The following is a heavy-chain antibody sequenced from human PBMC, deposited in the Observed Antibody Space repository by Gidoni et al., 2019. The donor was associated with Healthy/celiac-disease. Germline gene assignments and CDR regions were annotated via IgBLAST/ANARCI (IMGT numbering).Heavy chain of an antibody. CDR2: IIPIFGTA. J-gene: IGHJ4*02. CDR1: GGTFSSYA. Sequence: QVQLVQSGAEVKKPGSSVKVSCKASGGTFSSYAISWVRQAPGQGLEWMGGIIPIFGTANYAQKFQGRVTITADESTSTAYMELSSLRSEDTAVYYCALLWGGIAAASPPEFDYWGQGTLVTVSS. CDR3: ALLWGGIAAASPPEFDY. D-gene: IGHD6-13*01. V-gene: IGHV1-69*01.